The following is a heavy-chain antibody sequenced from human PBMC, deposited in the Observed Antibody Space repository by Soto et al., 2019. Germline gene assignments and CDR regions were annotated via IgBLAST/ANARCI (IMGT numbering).Heavy chain of an antibody. J-gene: IGHJ6*02. Sequence: GASLKVSCKASGYTFTGYYMHWVRQAPGQGLEWMGWINPNSGGTNYAQKFQGWVTMTRDTSISTAYMELSRLRSDDTAVYYCARGGDYYDSSGFLDVWGQGTTVTVSS. CDR3: ARGGDYYDSSGFLDV. V-gene: IGHV1-2*04. D-gene: IGHD3-22*01. CDR2: INPNSGGT. CDR1: GYTFTGYY.